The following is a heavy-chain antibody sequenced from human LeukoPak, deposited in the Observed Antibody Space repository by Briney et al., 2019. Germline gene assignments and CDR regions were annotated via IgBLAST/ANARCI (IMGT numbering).Heavy chain of an antibody. V-gene: IGHV3-53*01. CDR2: IYSDGRM. CDR1: GFTVSSNY. D-gene: IGHD6-19*01. J-gene: IGHJ5*02. CDR3: AGAYTSGWYWGS. Sequence: GGSLRLSCAASGFTVSSNYMSWVRQAPGKGLEWVSVIYSDGRMYYADSVKGRFTISRDNSKNTLYLQMNSLRADDTAVYYCAGAYTSGWYWGSWGQATLVTVSS.